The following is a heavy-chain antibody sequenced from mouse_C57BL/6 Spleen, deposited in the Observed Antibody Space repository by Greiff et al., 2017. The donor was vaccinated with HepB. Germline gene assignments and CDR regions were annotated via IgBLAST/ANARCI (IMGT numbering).Heavy chain of an antibody. CDR3: ARNGMGAMDY. D-gene: IGHD1-1*01. V-gene: IGHV1-63*01. CDR1: GYTFTNYW. J-gene: IGHJ4*01. CDR2: IYPGGGYT. Sequence: QVQLQQSGAELVRPGTSVKMSCKASGYTFTNYWIGWAKQRPGHGLEWIGDIYPGGGYTNYNEKFKGKATLTADKSSSTAYMQFSSLTSEDSAIYYCARNGMGAMDYWGQGTSVTVSS.